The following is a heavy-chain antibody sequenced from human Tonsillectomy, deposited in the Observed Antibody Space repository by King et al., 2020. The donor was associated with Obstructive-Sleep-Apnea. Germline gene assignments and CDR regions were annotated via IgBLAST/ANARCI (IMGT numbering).Heavy chain of an antibody. D-gene: IGHD3-22*01. V-gene: IGHV4-4*02. CDR2: IYHSGST. J-gene: IGHJ4*02. CDR3: ARDRRADSSGYYIDY. Sequence: VQLQESGPGLVKPSGTLSLTCAVSGGSISSSNWWSWVRQPPGKGLEWIGEIYHSGSTNYNPSLRSRVTISVDKSKNQFSLKLGSVTAADTAVYYCARDRRADSSGYYIDYWGQGTLVTVSS. CDR1: GGSISSSNW.